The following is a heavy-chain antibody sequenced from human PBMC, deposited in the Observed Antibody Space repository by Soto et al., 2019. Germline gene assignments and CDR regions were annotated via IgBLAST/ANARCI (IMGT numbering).Heavy chain of an antibody. CDR1: GGNFSGFA. V-gene: IGHV1-69*01. Sequence: QVQLVQSGAEVKKPGSSVKVSCKASGGNFSGFAISWVRQAPGQGLEWMGGIIPMFGTANYAQKFQGRVTITADEATSTVYMDLSSLGSEDTAVYYCATKKDFTLSPPASWGQGTLVTVSS. CDR2: IIPMFGTA. J-gene: IGHJ5*02. CDR3: ATKKDFTLSPPAS. D-gene: IGHD3-10*02.